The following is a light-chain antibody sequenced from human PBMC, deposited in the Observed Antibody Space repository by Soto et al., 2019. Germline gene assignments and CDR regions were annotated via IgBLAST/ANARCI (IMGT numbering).Light chain of an antibody. CDR2: GAS. V-gene: IGKV3-15*01. Sequence: EIVMTQPPATLSVSPGERATLSCRASQSVSSNLAWYQQKPGQAPRLLIYGASTRATGIPARFSGSGSGTEFTLTISSLQSEDFAVYYCQQYNNWLSTFGGGTKVEIK. CDR1: QSVSSN. CDR3: QQYNNWLST. J-gene: IGKJ4*01.